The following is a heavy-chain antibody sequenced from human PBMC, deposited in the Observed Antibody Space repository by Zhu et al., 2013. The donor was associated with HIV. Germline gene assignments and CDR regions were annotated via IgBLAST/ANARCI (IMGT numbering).Heavy chain of an antibody. D-gene: IGHD1-26*01. CDR1: GYTFTSYD. J-gene: IGHJ6*02. V-gene: IGHV1-8*01. CDR3: ASHSPTRTGAYYYGMDV. Sequence: QVQLVQSGAEVKKPGASVKVSCKASGYTFTSYDINWVRQATGQGLEWMGWMNPNSGNTGYAQKFQGRVTMTRNTSISTAYMELSSLRSEDTAVYYCASHSPTRTGAYYYGMDVWGQGTTVTVSS. CDR2: MNPNSGNT.